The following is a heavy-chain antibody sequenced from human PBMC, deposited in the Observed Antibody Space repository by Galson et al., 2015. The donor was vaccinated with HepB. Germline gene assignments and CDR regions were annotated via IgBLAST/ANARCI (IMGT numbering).Heavy chain of an antibody. CDR3: ARDGAANFGVVIVPMTGEAFDI. V-gene: IGHV3-7*01. J-gene: IGHJ3*02. Sequence: SLRLSCAASGFTFSSYWMSRVRQAPGKGLEWVANIKQDGSEKYYVDSVKGRFTISRDNAKNSLYLQMNSLRAEDTAVYYCARDGAANFGVVIVPMTGEAFDIWGQGTMVTVSS. CDR2: IKQDGSEK. D-gene: IGHD3-3*01. CDR1: GFTFSSYW.